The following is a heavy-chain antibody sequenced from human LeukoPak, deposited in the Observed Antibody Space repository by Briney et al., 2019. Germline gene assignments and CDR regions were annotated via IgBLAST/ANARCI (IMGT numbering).Heavy chain of an antibody. D-gene: IGHD5-24*01. V-gene: IGHV1-2*02. J-gene: IGHJ4*02. CDR2: INPNTGGT. CDR1: GYTFTGYY. CDR3: ARFGRDGNQYYFDY. Sequence: GASVKVSCTASGYTFTGYYMHWVRQAPGQGLEWMGWINPNTGGTNYAQKFQGRVTMTRDTSISTAYMELSRLRSDDTAVYYCARFGRDGNQYYFDYWGQGTLVTVSS.